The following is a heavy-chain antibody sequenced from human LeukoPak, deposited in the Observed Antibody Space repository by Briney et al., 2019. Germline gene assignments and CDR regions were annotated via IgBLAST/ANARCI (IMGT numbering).Heavy chain of an antibody. D-gene: IGHD3-3*01. V-gene: IGHV1-18*01. Sequence: ASVKVSCKASGYTFTSYGISWVRQAPGQGLEWMGWISAYNGNTNYAQKLQGRVTMTTDTSTSTAYMELRSLRSDDTAVYYCARTTLNYYDFWSGYQGDFDYWGQGTLVTVSS. J-gene: IGHJ4*02. CDR2: ISAYNGNT. CDR1: GYTFTSYG. CDR3: ARTTLNYYDFWSGYQGDFDY.